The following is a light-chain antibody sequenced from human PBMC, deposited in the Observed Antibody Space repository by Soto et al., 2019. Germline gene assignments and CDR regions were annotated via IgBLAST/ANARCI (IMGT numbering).Light chain of an antibody. V-gene: IGKV3-11*01. CDR3: QHRRA. Sequence: EIVLTQSPATLSLSPGERATLSCRASQTIGSYLAWYQQKPGQAPRLVIYDAFKRATGIPARFSGSGSGTDLTLTISRLEPEDFAVYYCQHRRAFGQGTKLEIK. CDR2: DAF. J-gene: IGKJ2*01. CDR1: QTIGSY.